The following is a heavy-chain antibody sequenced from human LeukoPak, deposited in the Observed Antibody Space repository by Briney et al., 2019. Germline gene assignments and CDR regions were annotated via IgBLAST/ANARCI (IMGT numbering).Heavy chain of an antibody. CDR3: ARGVAGSAFDY. V-gene: IGHV3-30*02. D-gene: IGHD2-21*01. J-gene: IGHJ4*02. Sequence: GGSLRLSCGASGFTFNSHDMHWVRRAPGKGLEGVAFIRYDGYKRYYGDFGKGRFTISRDKSNNTLFLQMNSLRGDDTAVYYCARGVAGSAFDYWGQGTLVAVSS. CDR1: GFTFNSHD. CDR2: IRYDGYKR.